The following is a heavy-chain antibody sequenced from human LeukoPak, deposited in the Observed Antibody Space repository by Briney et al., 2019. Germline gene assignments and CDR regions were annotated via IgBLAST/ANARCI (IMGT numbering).Heavy chain of an antibody. V-gene: IGHV4-61*09. Sequence: SETLSLTCTVSGGSISSRSYCWSWIRQPAGTGLEWIGHVHISGSTNYNSSLKSRVTISVDTSKNQFSLKLSSVTAADTAVYYCARDLVECGGDCYSFYFDYWGQGTLVTVSS. CDR2: VHISGST. CDR1: GGSISSRSYC. D-gene: IGHD2-21*02. J-gene: IGHJ4*02. CDR3: ARDLVECGGDCYSFYFDY.